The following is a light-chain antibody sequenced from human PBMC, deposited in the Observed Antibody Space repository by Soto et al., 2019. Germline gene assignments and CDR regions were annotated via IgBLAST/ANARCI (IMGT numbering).Light chain of an antibody. V-gene: IGLV1-51*01. CDR2: DNH. J-gene: IGLJ2*01. CDR1: SSNIGGNY. CDR3: GTWDINLDTVV. Sequence: QSVLTQPPSVSAAPGQRVTISCSGSSSNIGGNYVSWYQVVPRTAPKLLIYDNHKRHSGVPDRFSGSKSGTSTTLGIADLHAGHEAHYYCGTWDINLDTVVFGGGTKLTVL.